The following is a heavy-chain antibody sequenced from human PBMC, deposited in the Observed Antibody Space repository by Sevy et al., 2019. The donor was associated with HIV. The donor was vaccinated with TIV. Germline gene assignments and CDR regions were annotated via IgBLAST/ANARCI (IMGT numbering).Heavy chain of an antibody. J-gene: IGHJ6*02. Sequence: GGSLRLSCTASGFTFSTYWMSWFRQAPGKGLEWVANINEAGTGKLYVDSVKGRFTMSRDNAKNSLYLQTNSLRAEDAAVYYCARDNATVSRRGLRYYYYGMDVWGQGTTVTVSS. V-gene: IGHV3-7*01. CDR1: GFTFSTYW. D-gene: IGHD2-2*01. CDR3: ARDNATVSRRGLRYYYYGMDV. CDR2: INEAGTGK.